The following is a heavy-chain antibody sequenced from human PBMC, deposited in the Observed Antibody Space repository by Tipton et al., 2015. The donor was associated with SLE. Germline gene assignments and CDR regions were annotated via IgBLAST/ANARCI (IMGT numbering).Heavy chain of an antibody. J-gene: IGHJ6*02. CDR3: ARGLLTWRGAVVGVDV. CDR2: ISDGGGT. D-gene: IGHD2-15*01. CDR1: GGSISSNN. V-gene: IGHV4-59*08. Sequence: LRLSCSVSGGSISSNNWIWIRQPPGKGLEWIGYISDGGGTNYNPSLKSQFTISVDTAKNHFSLKLTSVTAADTAVYYCARGLLTWRGAVVGVDVWGQGTRVNVSS.